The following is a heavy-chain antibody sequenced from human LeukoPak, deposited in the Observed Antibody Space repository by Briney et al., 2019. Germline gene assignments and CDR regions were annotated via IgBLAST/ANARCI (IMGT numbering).Heavy chain of an antibody. CDR2: ISYDGSNK. CDR1: GFTFSSYG. V-gene: IGHV3-30*18. D-gene: IGHD4-17*01. Sequence: PGRSLRLSCAASGFTFSSYGMHWVRQAPGKGLGWVAVISYDGSNKYYADSVKGRFTISRDYSKNTLYLQMNSLRAEDTAVYYCAKPQDYGDYNWFDPWGQGTLVTVSS. J-gene: IGHJ5*02. CDR3: AKPQDYGDYNWFDP.